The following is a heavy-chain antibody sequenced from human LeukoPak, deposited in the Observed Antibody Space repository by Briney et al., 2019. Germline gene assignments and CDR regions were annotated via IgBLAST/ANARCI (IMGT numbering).Heavy chain of an antibody. Sequence: SETLSLTCILSGGSINSSSYYWGWTRQPPGKGLEWSGTIYYSGSTFHNPSLKSRVTISVGTSKNQFSLKLRSVTAADTAVYYCARGSVTNGAFDIWGQGTMVTVSS. J-gene: IGHJ3*02. D-gene: IGHD4-17*01. V-gene: IGHV4-39*01. CDR2: IYYSGST. CDR3: ARGSVTNGAFDI. CDR1: GGSINSSSYY.